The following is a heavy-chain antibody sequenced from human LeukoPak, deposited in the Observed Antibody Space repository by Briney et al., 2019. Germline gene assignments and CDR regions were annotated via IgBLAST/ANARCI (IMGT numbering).Heavy chain of an antibody. D-gene: IGHD2-15*01. CDR1: GFTFSSYW. J-gene: IGHJ5*02. CDR3: VRGGESTWS. CDR2: INNDGSGT. V-gene: IGHV3-74*01. Sequence: GGSLRLSCAASGFTFSSYWMHWVRQAPGKGPVWVSRINNDGSGTTYADSVKGRFTISRDDAKNTLYLQMNSLRAEDTAVYYCVRGGESTWSWGQGPVVTVSS.